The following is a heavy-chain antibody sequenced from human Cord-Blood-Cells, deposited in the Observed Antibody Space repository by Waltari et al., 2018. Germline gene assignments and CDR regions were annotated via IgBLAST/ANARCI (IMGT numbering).Heavy chain of an antibody. Sequence: QVQLQQWGAGLLKPSETLSLTCAVYGGSFSGYYWSWIHQPPGKGLEWIGEINHSGSTNYNPSLKSRVTISVDTSKNQFSLKLSSVTAADTAVYYCARPDRTGDAFDIWGQGTMVIVSS. V-gene: IGHV4-34*01. J-gene: IGHJ3*02. CDR1: GGSFSGYY. CDR3: ARPDRTGDAFDI. D-gene: IGHD1-1*01. CDR2: INHSGST.